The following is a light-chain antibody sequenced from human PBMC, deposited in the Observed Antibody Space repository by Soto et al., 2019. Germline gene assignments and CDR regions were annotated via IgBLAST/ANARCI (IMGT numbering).Light chain of an antibody. V-gene: IGKV3-20*01. CDR2: GAS. Sequence: EIVLTQSPGTLSLSPGERATLSCRASQRVSSSYLAWYQQKPGKAPRLLIYGASSRATGIPDRFSGSGSGTDFTLTISRLEPEDFAVYFCQRYGSSPPFTFGQGTKVE. CDR3: QRYGSSPPFT. J-gene: IGKJ2*01. CDR1: QRVSSSY.